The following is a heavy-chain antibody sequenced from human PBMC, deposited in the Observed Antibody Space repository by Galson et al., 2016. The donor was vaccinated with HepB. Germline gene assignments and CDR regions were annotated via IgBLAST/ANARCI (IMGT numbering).Heavy chain of an antibody. D-gene: IGHD2-8*01. CDR2: IRGGDSST. Sequence: SLRLSCAASRFTFSRFGMHWVRQAPGKGLVWVSAIRGGDSSTYYADSVRGRFTISRDNSKNTLYLQMNSLRVEDTALYYCAKDSPIGVSYADYDFWGQGILVTVSS. CDR1: RFTFSRFG. J-gene: IGHJ4*02. V-gene: IGHV3-23*01. CDR3: AKDSPIGVSYADYDF.